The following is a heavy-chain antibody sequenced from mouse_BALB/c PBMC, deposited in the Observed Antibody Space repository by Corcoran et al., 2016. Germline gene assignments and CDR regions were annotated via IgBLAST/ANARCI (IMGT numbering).Heavy chain of an antibody. CDR2: ISYDGSN. V-gene: IGHV3-6*02. CDR1: GYSITSGYS. Sequence: DVQLQESGPGLVKPSQSLSLTCSVTGYSITSGYSWNWIRQFPGNKLEWMGYISYDGSNNYNPSLKNRISITRDTSKNQFFLKLNSVTTEDTATYYCARDYYGSSYFDYWGQGTTLTVSS. CDR3: ARDYYGSSYFDY. D-gene: IGHD1-1*01. J-gene: IGHJ2*01.